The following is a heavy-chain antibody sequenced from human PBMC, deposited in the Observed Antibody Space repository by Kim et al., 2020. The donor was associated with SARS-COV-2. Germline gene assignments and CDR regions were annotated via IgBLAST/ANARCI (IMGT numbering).Heavy chain of an antibody. V-gene: IGHV3-23*01. Sequence: GGSLRLSCAASGFTFNNFAMSWVRQAPGKGLEWVSSVSGNGVSTYYAESVKGRFTISRDNSKNTLYLQMNSLRAEDTALYYCAKATGVVHYHDSTSFYDHWGQGTLVTVSS. CDR3: AKATGVVHYHDSTSFYDH. CDR2: VSGNGVST. CDR1: GFTFNNFA. J-gene: IGHJ4*02. D-gene: IGHD3-22*01.